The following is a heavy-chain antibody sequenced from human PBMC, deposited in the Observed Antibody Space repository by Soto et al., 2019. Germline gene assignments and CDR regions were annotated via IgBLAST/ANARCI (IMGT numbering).Heavy chain of an antibody. V-gene: IGHV3-30-3*01. CDR3: ARSYAIQGWFDP. Sequence: GGSLRLSCAASGFTFSSYAMHWVRQAPGKGLEWVAVISYDGSNKYYADSVKGRFTISRDNSKNTLYLQMNSLRAEDTAVYYCARSYAIQGWFDPWGQGTLVTVSS. D-gene: IGHD2-2*02. CDR1: GFTFSSYA. J-gene: IGHJ5*02. CDR2: ISYDGSNK.